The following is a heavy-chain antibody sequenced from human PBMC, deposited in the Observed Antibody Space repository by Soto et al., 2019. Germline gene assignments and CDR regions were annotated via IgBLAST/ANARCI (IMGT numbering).Heavy chain of an antibody. J-gene: IGHJ3*02. CDR3: ARRKWEYDAFDI. Sequence: GGSLRLSCAASGFTFSSYSMNWVRQAPGKGLEWVSSISSSSSYIYYADSVKGRFTISRDNAKNSLYLQMNSLRAEDTAVYYCARRKWEYDAFDIWGQGTMVTVSS. V-gene: IGHV3-21*01. CDR1: GFTFSSYS. CDR2: ISSSSSYI. D-gene: IGHD1-26*01.